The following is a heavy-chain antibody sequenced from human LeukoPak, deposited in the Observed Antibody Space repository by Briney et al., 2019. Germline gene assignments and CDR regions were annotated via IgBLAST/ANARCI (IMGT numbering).Heavy chain of an antibody. Sequence: GGSLRLSCAASGFTFSGYAMSWVRQAPGKGLEWVSAIGGPGFTTHYADSVKGRFTISRDNSQSTLYLQMNSLRAEDTAVYYCAKGTLTKTHGISWDPLDYWGQGTLVTVSS. CDR2: IGGPGFTT. D-gene: IGHD6-13*01. J-gene: IGHJ4*02. V-gene: IGHV3-23*01. CDR3: AKGTLTKTHGISWDPLDY. CDR1: GFTFSGYA.